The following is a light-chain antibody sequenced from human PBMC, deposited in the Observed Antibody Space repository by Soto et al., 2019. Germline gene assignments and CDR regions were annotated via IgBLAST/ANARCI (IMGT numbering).Light chain of an antibody. CDR2: EIT. CDR1: NSDVGSFDF. J-gene: IGLJ1*01. V-gene: IGLV2-23*02. CDR3: CSDAGSSLYV. Sequence: QSVLTQPASVSGSPGHSITISCTRTNSDVGSFDFVSWYQQYPGKAPKVMIYEITKRPSGVSNRFSGSKSGNTASLTISGLQADDEADYYCCSDAGSSLYVFGTGTKVTVL.